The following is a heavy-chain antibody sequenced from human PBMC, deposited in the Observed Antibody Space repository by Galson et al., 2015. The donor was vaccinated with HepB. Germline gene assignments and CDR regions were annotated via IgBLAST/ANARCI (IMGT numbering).Heavy chain of an antibody. D-gene: IGHD3-22*01. CDR1: GGSFSGYY. J-gene: IGHJ5*02. Sequence: SETLSLTCAVYGGSFSGYYRSWIRQPPGKGLEWIGEINHSGSTNYNPSLKSRVTISVDTSKNQFSLKLSSVTAADTAVYYCARAKPSTMIVVAMGPWFDPWGQGTLVTVSS. CDR2: INHSGST. V-gene: IGHV4-34*01. CDR3: ARAKPSTMIVVAMGPWFDP.